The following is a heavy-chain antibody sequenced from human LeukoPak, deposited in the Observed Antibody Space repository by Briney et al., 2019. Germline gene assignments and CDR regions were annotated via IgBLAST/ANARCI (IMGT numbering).Heavy chain of an antibody. J-gene: IGHJ4*02. Sequence: ASVKVSCKASGGTFSSYAISWVRQAPGQGLEWMGGIIPIFGTANYAQKFQGRVTITADESTSTAYMALSSLRSEDTAVYYCARSGDYDATYYFDYWGQGTLVTVSS. V-gene: IGHV1-69*01. CDR1: GGTFSSYA. D-gene: IGHD4-17*01. CDR2: IIPIFGTA. CDR3: ARSGDYDATYYFDY.